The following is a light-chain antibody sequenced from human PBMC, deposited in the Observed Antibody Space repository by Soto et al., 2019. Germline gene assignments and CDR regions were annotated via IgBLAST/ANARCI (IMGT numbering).Light chain of an antibody. J-gene: IGLJ1*01. Sequence: QSVLTQSPSASASLGASVKLTCTLSSGQRKYAIAWHQQKPEKGPRYLMRVNSDGSHIRGDGTPDRFSGSSSGTERYLTISSLQSEDEADYYCQTWGTGIQVFGTGTKLTVL. V-gene: IGLV4-69*01. CDR3: QTWGTGIQV. CDR1: SGQRKYA. CDR2: VNSDGSH.